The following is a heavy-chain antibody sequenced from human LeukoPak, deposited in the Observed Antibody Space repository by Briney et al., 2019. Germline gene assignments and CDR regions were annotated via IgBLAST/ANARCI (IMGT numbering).Heavy chain of an antibody. CDR3: ARLTSTVTTPLEFDY. J-gene: IGHJ4*02. D-gene: IGHD4-17*01. V-gene: IGHV4-31*03. CDR2: IYYSGST. CDR1: GGSISSGVYY. Sequence: SETLSLTCTVSGGSISSGVYYWSWIRQPPEKGLEWIGYIYYSGSTYYNPSLKSRVTISVDTSKKQFSLKLNSVTAADTAAYYCARLTSTVTTPLEFDYWGQGTLVTVSS.